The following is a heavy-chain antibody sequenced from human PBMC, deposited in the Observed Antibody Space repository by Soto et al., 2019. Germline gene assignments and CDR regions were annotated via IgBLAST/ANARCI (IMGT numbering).Heavy chain of an antibody. Sequence: QAQLVESVGGGGQTGTSLRLSCAAPGFTISTHGMHWVPHAPGKGLEWLANIWYDGSNKFYAESVKGRFRIAKDNSKNTLYLQMSRLRAQATAVYYCAAATTWNFHFPYWGQGTQVTVPS. CDR2: IWYDGSNK. CDR1: GFTISTHG. D-gene: IGHD1-7*01. V-gene: IGHV3-33*03. J-gene: IGHJ4*02. CDR3: AAATTWNFHFPY.